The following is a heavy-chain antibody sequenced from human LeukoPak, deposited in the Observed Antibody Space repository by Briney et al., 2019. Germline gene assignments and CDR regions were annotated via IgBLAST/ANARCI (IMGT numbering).Heavy chain of an antibody. CDR1: GLTFSSYA. CDR2: ISGSGGTT. J-gene: IGHJ3*01. D-gene: IGHD3-22*01. V-gene: IGHV3-23*01. CDR3: AKGGRWDYYDSSH. Sequence: GGSLRLSCAASGLTFSSYAMTWVRQAPGKGLEWVSGISGSGGTTYYADSVKGRFTISRDNSKNTLYLQMNSLRVEDTAVYYCAKGGRWDYYDSSHWGQGTMVTVSP.